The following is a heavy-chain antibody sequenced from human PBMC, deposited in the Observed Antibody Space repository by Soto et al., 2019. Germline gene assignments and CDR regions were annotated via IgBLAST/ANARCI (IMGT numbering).Heavy chain of an antibody. CDR3: ARVRARLLSHAFDF. J-gene: IGHJ3*01. CDR1: GGSFTDYY. Sequence: QVQLQQWGAGLLKPSETLSLTCAVYGGSFTDYYWTXIRQPPGKGLEWIGEINHSGSTNYNPSLKNRVTKSLDTSKNQFSLKVNSVTAADTAVYFCARVRARLLSHAFDFWGQGTLVTVSS. CDR2: INHSGST. D-gene: IGHD3-16*02. V-gene: IGHV4-34*01.